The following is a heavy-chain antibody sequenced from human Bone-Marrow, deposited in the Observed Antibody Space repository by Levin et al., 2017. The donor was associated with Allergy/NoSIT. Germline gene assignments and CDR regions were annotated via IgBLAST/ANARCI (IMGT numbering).Heavy chain of an antibody. CDR1: GFTFSTYS. V-gene: IGHV3-21*01. CDR3: ARETGRTTMFREVDV. J-gene: IGHJ6*02. D-gene: IGHD3-3*01. CDR2: IGISSSYI. Sequence: SCAASGFTFSTYSMNWVRQAPGKGLEWVASIGISSSYIHYADSLKGRFTVSRDNAKNSLYLQMNSLRVEDTAVYYCARETGRTTMFREVDVWGQGTTVTVSS.